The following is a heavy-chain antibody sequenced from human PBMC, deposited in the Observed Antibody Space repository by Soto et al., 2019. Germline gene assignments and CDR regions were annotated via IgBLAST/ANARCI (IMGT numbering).Heavy chain of an antibody. CDR2: IDNSGST. CDR3: ARGGQDFWSGPFDY. D-gene: IGHD3-3*01. CDR1: GGSIRNYF. J-gene: IGHJ4*02. Sequence: WETLSLTCTVSGGSIRNYFCNWIGQPAGKGLEWIGRIDNSGSTNYNPSLKSRITMSADTSWNQFSLKLNSVTAADTAVYYCARGGQDFWSGPFDYWGQGALVTVSS. V-gene: IGHV4-4*07.